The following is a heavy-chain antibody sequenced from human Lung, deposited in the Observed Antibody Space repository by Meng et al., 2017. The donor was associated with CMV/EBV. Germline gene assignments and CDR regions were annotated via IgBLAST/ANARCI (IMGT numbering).Heavy chain of an antibody. J-gene: IGHJ4*02. CDR3: ASFPPPGKQWLVTDY. V-gene: IGHV4-4*02. D-gene: IGHD6-19*01. Sequence: VELREPGPGLVRLWGTWPLTCAVSGCSISSSNWWSWVRQPPGKGLEWIGEIYHSGSTNYNPSLKSRVTISVDKSKNQFSLKLSSVTAADTAVYYCASFPPPGKQWLVTDYWGQGTLVTVSS. CDR1: GCSISSSNW. CDR2: IYHSGST.